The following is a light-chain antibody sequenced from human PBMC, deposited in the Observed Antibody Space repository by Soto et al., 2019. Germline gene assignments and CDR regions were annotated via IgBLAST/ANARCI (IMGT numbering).Light chain of an antibody. CDR2: DVS. Sequence: QSALTQPRSVSGSPGQSVTISCTGTSSDVGGYNYVSWYQQHPGKAPKLMIYDVSKRPSGVPDRFSGSKSGNTASLTISGLQADDEADYYCCSYAGNYTFFGGGTKLTVL. CDR1: SSDVGGYNY. CDR3: CSYAGNYTF. V-gene: IGLV2-11*01. J-gene: IGLJ2*01.